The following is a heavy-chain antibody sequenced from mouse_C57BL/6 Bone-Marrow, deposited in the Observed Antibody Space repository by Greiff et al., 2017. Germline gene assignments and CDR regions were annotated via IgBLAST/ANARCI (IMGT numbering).Heavy chain of an antibody. D-gene: IGHD1-1*01. CDR2: ISAGGSYT. V-gene: IGHV5-4*01. J-gene: IGHJ4*01. CDR1: GYTFSSYA. Sequence: EVQRVESGGGLVKPGGSLKLSCAASGYTFSSYAMSWVRQTPEKRLEWVATISAGGSYTYYPDNVKGRFTISRDNAKNNLYLQLSQLKSEDTAMYYCARYGASSYEDAMDYWGQGTSVTVSS. CDR3: ARYGASSYEDAMDY.